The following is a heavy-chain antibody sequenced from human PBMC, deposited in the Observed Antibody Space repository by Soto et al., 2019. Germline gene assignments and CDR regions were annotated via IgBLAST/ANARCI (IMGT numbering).Heavy chain of an antibody. V-gene: IGHV4-59*08. D-gene: IGHD3-9*01. J-gene: IGHJ4*02. CDR2: IHYSGSA. CDR3: ARRRYADWAFDY. CDR1: GGSISGYY. Sequence: ARASETLSLTCSVSGGSISGYYWTWIRQPLGNGLEWIGYIHYSGSATYNSSLRSRVTISLDTSKDQFSLNLRSVTAADTAVYYCARRRYADWAFDYWGQGTLVTVSS.